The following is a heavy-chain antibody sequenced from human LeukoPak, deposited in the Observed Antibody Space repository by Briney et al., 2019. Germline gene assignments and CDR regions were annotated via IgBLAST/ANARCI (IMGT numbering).Heavy chain of an antibody. CDR3: ARDLSGTYWGGFDY. CDR2: INPDNGGT. Sequence: ASVKVSCKASGYTFTGYYMHWVRQAPGQGLEWMGWINPDNGGTNYAQKFQGRVTMTRDMSISTAYMELSRLRSDDTAVYYCARDLSGTYWGGFDYWGLGTLVTVSS. V-gene: IGHV1-2*02. D-gene: IGHD1-26*01. CDR1: GYTFTGYY. J-gene: IGHJ4*02.